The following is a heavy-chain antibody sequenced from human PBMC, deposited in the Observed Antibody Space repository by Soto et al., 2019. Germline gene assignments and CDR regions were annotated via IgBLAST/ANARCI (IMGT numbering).Heavy chain of an antibody. Sequence: SETLSLTCTVSGGSVSSGSYFWSWIRQPPGKGLEWIGYIYYSGSTNYNPSLKSRVTISVDTSKKQFSLKLSSVTAADTAVYYCARGGYSSGWYRFWGQGTLVTVSS. CDR3: ARGGYSSGWYRF. J-gene: IGHJ4*02. CDR1: GGSVSSGSYF. D-gene: IGHD6-19*01. V-gene: IGHV4-61*01. CDR2: IYYSGST.